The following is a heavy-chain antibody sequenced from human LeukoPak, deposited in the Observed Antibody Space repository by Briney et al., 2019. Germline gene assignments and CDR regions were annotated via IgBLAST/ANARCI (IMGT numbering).Heavy chain of an antibody. CDR3: ARDLGFWSGPDY. J-gene: IGHJ4*02. CDR1: GGSISSYY. V-gene: IGHV4-4*07. Sequence: PSEPLSLTCTVSGGSISSYYWSWIRQPAGKGLQWIGRIYSSGSTNYSPSLKSRVTMSVDTSKNQFSLRLTSVTAADTAVYYCARDLGFWSGPDYWGQGTLVTVSS. D-gene: IGHD3-3*01. CDR2: IYSSGST.